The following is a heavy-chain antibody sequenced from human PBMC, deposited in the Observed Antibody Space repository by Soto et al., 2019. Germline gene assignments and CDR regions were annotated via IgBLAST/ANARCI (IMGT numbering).Heavy chain of an antibody. J-gene: IGHJ4*02. D-gene: IGHD3-3*01. CDR2: IYSGGST. V-gene: IGHV3-66*04. CDR3: ARLTIFGVVTGFDY. Sequence: EVQLVESGGGLVQPGGSLRLSCAASGFTVSSNYMSWVRQAPGKGLEWVSVIYSGGSTYYADSVKGRFTISRDNSKNTLYLQMNSLRAEDTAVYYCARLTIFGVVTGFDYWGQGTLVTVSS. CDR1: GFTVSSNY.